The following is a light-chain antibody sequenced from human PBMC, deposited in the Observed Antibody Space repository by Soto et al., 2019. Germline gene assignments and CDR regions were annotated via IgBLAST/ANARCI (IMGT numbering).Light chain of an antibody. CDR1: KLGAKY. CDR2: QDS. V-gene: IGLV3-1*01. CDR3: QAWDSTVV. Sequence: SYELTQPPSLSVSPGQTASITCAGDKLGAKYACLYHQKPGQSPVLVIYQDSKRPSGIPERFSGSDSGNTATLTISGTQAMDEADYYCQAWDSTVVFGGGTKLTV. J-gene: IGLJ2*01.